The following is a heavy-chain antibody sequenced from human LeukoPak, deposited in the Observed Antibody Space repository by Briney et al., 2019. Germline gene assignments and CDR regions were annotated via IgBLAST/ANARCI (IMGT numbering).Heavy chain of an antibody. V-gene: IGHV3-74*01. Sequence: GGSLRLSCVASGFTFSNYWMHWVRQPPGKGLVWVSRLNNDGSRTSYADSVQGRFTISRDNAKNTLYLQMNSLRDEDTAVYYCACGDSGGITRWLQAPLDYWGQGTLVTVS. CDR2: LNNDGSRT. D-gene: IGHD5-24*01. J-gene: IGHJ4*02. CDR3: ACGDSGGITRWLQAPLDY. CDR1: GFTFSNYW.